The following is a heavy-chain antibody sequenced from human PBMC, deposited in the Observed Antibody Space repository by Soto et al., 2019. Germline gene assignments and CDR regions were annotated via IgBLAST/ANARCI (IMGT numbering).Heavy chain of an antibody. D-gene: IGHD2-8*02. J-gene: IGHJ4*01. CDR3: ARDKITGLFDY. V-gene: IGHV4-4*02. Sequence: SETLSLTCTVSGGSISSSNWWSWVRQPPGKGLEWIGEIYHSGSTNYNPSLKSRVTISVDTSKNQFSLKLTSVTAADTAVYYCARDKITGLFDYWGHGTLVTVSS. CDR2: IYHSGST. CDR1: GGSISSSNW.